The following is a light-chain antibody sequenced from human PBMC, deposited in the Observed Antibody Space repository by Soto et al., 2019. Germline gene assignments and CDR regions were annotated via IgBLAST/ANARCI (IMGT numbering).Light chain of an antibody. V-gene: IGLV2-14*03. CDR1: SSDVGGYNY. CDR3: SSYTSSSTLVV. CDR2: DVS. Sequence: QSALTQPASVSGSPGQSITISCTGTSSDVGGYNYVSWYQQHPDKAPKLMIYDVSNRPSGVSNRFSGSKSANTASLTISGLQDEDEEDYYCSSYTSSSTLVVFGGGTKVTVL. J-gene: IGLJ3*02.